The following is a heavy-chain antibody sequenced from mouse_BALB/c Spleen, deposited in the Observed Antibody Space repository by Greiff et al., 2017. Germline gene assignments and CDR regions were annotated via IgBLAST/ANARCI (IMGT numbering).Heavy chain of an antibody. CDR2: ISSGGSYT. V-gene: IGHV5-6-4*01. D-gene: IGHD2-4*01. CDR1: GFTFSSYT. CDR3: TRDPYYDYPWFAY. Sequence: DVKLVESGGGLVKPGGSLKLSCAASGFTFSSYTMSWVRQTPEKRLEWVATISSGGSYTYYPDSVKGRFTISRDNAKNTLYLQMSSLKSEDTAMYYCTRDPYYDYPWFAYWGQGTLVTVSA. J-gene: IGHJ3*01.